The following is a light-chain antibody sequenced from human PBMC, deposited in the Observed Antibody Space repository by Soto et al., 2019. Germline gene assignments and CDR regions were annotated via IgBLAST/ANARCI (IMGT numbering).Light chain of an antibody. CDR3: SSYTSSNSFEV. CDR1: SSDIGGYKY. Sequence: QSALTQPASVSGSPGQSITISCTGTSSDIGGYKYVSWYQQYPGKAPKLMIYEVSNRPSGVSNRFSGSKSGNTASLTISGLQAEDEAHYYCSSYTSSNSFEVFGGGTKVTVL. CDR2: EVS. V-gene: IGLV2-14*01. J-gene: IGLJ3*02.